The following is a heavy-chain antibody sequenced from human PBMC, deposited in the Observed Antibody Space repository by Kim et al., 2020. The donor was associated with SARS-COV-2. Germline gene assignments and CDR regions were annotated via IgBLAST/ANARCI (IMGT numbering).Heavy chain of an antibody. J-gene: IGHJ5*02. CDR2: IRSKANSYAT. D-gene: IGHD1-26*01. CDR3: TAQWELLKFASWFDP. V-gene: IGHV3-73*01. Sequence: GGSLRLSCAASGFTFSGSAMHWVRQASGKGLEWVGRIRSKANSYATAYAASVKGRFTISRDDSKNTAYLQMNSLKTEDTAVYYCTAQWELLKFASWFDPWGQGTLVTVSS. CDR1: GFTFSGSA.